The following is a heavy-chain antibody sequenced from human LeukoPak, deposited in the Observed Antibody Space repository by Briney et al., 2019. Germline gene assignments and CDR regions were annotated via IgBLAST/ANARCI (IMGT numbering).Heavy chain of an antibody. CDR2: ITSDGSST. J-gene: IGHJ4*02. D-gene: IGHD2-2*01. CDR1: GFTFSNYL. V-gene: IGHV3-74*01. Sequence: PGGSLRPSCAASGFTFSNYLMHWVRQAPGKGLVWVSRITSDGSSTHYADSVKGRLTISRDNTKNTLYLQMNSLTAEDTAVYYCVCLGYCTTSSCQPWGQGTLVTVSS. CDR3: VCLGYCTTSSCQP.